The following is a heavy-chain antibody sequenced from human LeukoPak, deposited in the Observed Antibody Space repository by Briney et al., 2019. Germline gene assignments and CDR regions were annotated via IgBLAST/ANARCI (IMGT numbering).Heavy chain of an antibody. CDR1: GFTVSTNY. Sequence: PGGSLRLSCAASGFTVSTNYTSWVRQAPGKGLEWVSVIYSGGSTYYADSVKGRFTISRDNSKNTLYLQMNSLRAEDTAVYYCARDKISSGWYRGFDYWGQGTLVTVSS. CDR2: IYSGGST. V-gene: IGHV3-53*01. J-gene: IGHJ4*02. CDR3: ARDKISSGWYRGFDY. D-gene: IGHD6-19*01.